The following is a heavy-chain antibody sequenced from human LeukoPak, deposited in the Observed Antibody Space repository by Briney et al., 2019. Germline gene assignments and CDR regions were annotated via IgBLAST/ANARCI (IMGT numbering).Heavy chain of an antibody. CDR3: ARDGVVVPAAMLDYYYGMDV. J-gene: IGHJ6*02. D-gene: IGHD2-2*01. CDR2: INAGNGNT. V-gene: IGHV1-3*01. CDR1: GYTFTSYA. Sequence: ASVKVSCKASGYTFTSYAMHWVRQAPGQRLEWMGWINAGNGNTKYSRKFQGRVTITRDTSASTAYMELSSLRSEDTAVYYCARDGVVVPAAMLDYYYGMDVWGQGTTVTVSS.